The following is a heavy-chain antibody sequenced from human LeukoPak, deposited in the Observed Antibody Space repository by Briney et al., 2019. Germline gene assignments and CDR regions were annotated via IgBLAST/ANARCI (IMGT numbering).Heavy chain of an antibody. Sequence: GGSLRLSCAASGFTFSTYSMNWVRQALGKGLEWVSSISSSSSYIYYADSVKGRFTISRDNAKNSLYLQINSLRAEDTAVYYCARDRLYCSSTSCYPNWGQGTLVTVSS. CDR2: ISSSSSYI. J-gene: IGHJ4*02. V-gene: IGHV3-21*01. CDR3: ARDRLYCSSTSCYPN. CDR1: GFTFSTYS. D-gene: IGHD2-2*01.